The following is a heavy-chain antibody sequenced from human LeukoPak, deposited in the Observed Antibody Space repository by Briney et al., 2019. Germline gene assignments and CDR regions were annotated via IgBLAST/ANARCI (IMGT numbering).Heavy chain of an antibody. CDR2: IYYSGST. CDR1: GGSISSGDYY. D-gene: IGHD3-22*01. J-gene: IGHJ4*02. V-gene: IGHV4-61*08. CDR3: ARGRKYYYDSSGYYYFDY. Sequence: SETLSLTCTVSGGSISSGDYYWSWIRQPPGKGLEWIGYIYYSGSTNYNPSLKSRVTISVDTSKNQFSLKLSSVTAADTAVYYCARGRKYYYDSSGYYYFDYWGQGTLVTVSS.